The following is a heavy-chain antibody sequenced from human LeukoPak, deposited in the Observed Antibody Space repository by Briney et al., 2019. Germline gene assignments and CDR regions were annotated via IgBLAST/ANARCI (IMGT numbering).Heavy chain of an antibody. J-gene: IGHJ4*02. D-gene: IGHD3/OR15-3a*01. Sequence: PGGSLRLSCAASGFTLSSYSMNWVRQAPGKGLEWVSYISSSSSTILYEDSVKGRFTISRDNAKNSLYLQMNSLRDEDTALYYCARDGSMDGPDFDYWGQGALVTVSS. V-gene: IGHV3-48*02. CDR2: ISSSSSTI. CDR1: GFTLSSYS. CDR3: ARDGSMDGPDFDY.